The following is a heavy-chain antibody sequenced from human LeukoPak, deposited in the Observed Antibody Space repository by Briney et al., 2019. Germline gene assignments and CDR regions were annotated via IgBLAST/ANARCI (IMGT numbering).Heavy chain of an antibody. CDR3: GRHFGGSSGSFYTDY. CDR1: GDSISNHY. Sequence: SETLSLTCTVSGDSISNHYWNWIRQPPGKGLEWIGYVFSSGSTDYNPSLKSRVTIPLDTSRNLFSLSLTSVTAADTAVYYCGRHFGGSSGSFYTDYWGQGTLVTVSS. J-gene: IGHJ4*02. D-gene: IGHD3-10*01. V-gene: IGHV4-59*08. CDR2: VFSSGST.